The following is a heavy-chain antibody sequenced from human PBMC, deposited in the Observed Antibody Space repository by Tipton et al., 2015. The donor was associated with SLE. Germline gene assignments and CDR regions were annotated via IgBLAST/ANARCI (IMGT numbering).Heavy chain of an antibody. D-gene: IGHD5-12*01. Sequence: TLSLTCTVSDGSFSSSCYYWGWIRQPPGKGLEWIGNLYYSGTTYYSPPLKSRVSFSIDTSQHQFSLKLNSVTAADTAVYYCARRHYSGPFDSWGQGTLVTVSS. V-gene: IGHV4-39*07. CDR2: LYYSGTT. CDR3: ARRHYSGPFDS. CDR1: DGSFSSSCYY. J-gene: IGHJ4*02.